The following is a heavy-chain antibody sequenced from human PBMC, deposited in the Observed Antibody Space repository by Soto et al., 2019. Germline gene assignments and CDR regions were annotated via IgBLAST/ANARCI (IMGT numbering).Heavy chain of an antibody. CDR2: ISYDGSNK. CDR1: GFTFSSYA. V-gene: IGHV3-30-3*01. J-gene: IGHJ4*02. Sequence: QVQLVESGGGVVQPGRSLRLSCAASGFTFSSYAMHWVRQASGKGLEWVAVISYDGSNKYYADSVKGRFTISRDNSKNTLYLQMNSLRAEDTAVYYCAREGGGSWYYFDYWGQGTLVTVSS. D-gene: IGHD6-13*01. CDR3: AREGGGSWYYFDY.